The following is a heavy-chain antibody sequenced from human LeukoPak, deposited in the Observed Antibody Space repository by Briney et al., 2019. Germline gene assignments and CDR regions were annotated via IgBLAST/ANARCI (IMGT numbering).Heavy chain of an antibody. V-gene: IGHV1-69*01. CDR3: AREVRDGYNQFNAFDI. J-gene: IGHJ3*02. D-gene: IGHD5-24*01. Sequence: SVKVSCKASGGTFSSYAISWVRQAPGQGLEWMGGIIPIFGTANYAQKFQGRVTITADESTSTTYMELSSLRSEDTAVYYCAREVRDGYNQFNAFDIWGQGTMVTVSS. CDR2: IIPIFGTA. CDR1: GGTFSSYA.